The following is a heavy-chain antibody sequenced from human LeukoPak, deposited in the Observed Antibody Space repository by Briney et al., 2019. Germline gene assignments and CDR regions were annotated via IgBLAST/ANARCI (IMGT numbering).Heavy chain of an antibody. Sequence: PAGGSLRLSCAASGFTFSSYGMHWVRQAPGKGLEWVAVISYDGSNKYYADSVKGRFTISRDNSKNTLYLQMNSLRAEDTAVYYCAKDLEATHSPALEYYYDSSGYDGWGQGTLVTVSS. D-gene: IGHD3-22*01. J-gene: IGHJ4*02. CDR3: AKDLEATHSPALEYYYDSSGYDG. CDR1: GFTFSSYG. V-gene: IGHV3-30*18. CDR2: ISYDGSNK.